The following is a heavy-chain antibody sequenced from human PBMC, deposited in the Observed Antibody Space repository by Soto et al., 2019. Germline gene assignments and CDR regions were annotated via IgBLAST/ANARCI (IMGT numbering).Heavy chain of an antibody. CDR1: GFTFSRTA. CDR3: ARDIVMRPDSSGYLDD. J-gene: IGHJ4*02. Sequence: QVQLVESGGGVVQPGTSLRLSCAASGFTFSRTAMHWVRQAPGKGLEWVAVTAYDESRKFYADSVKGRLIISRDNAENTLYLQMNSLRVGDTAVYYCARDIVMRPDSSGYLDDWGRGTRVTVSS. D-gene: IGHD3-22*01. CDR2: TAYDESRK. V-gene: IGHV3-30-3*01.